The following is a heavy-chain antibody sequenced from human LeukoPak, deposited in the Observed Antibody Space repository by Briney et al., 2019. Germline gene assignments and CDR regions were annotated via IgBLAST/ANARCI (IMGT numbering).Heavy chain of an antibody. CDR2: IYTSGST. J-gene: IGHJ3*02. CDR3: ARDYSYGAFDI. Sequence: SETLSLTCTVSGGSISSYYWSWIRQPAGKGLGWIGRIYTSGSTNYNPSLKSRVTMSVDTSKNQFSLKLSSVTAADTAVYYCARDYSYGAFDIWGQGTMVTVSS. D-gene: IGHD5-18*01. CDR1: GGSISSYY. V-gene: IGHV4-4*07.